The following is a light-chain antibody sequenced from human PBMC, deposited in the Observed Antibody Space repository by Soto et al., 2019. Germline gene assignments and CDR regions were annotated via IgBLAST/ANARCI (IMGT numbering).Light chain of an antibody. CDR2: EVS. CDR3: SSYTTSSALV. J-gene: IGLJ2*01. V-gene: IGLV2-14*01. Sequence: QSVLPQPASVSGSPGQSITISCTGTSSDVGGYNYVSWYQQHPGKAPKLMIYEVSKRPSGVSHRFSGSKSGNTASLTISGLQTEDEADYYCSSYTTSSALVFGGGTKVTLL. CDR1: SSDVGGYNY.